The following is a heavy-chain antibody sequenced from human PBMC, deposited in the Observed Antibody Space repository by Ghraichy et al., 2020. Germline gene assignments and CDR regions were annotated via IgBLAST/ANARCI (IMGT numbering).Heavy chain of an antibody. D-gene: IGHD1-26*01. J-gene: IGHJ4*02. CDR3: AADNSKPQVGRHLALDF. Sequence: SETLSLTCVVSGGSIDSLNWWNWVRQSPGKGLEWIGEIFHGGITKYNPSLKSRLSMFVDKANQSFSLTLTSVTAADTAIYYCAADNSKPQVGRHLALDFWGPGALVTVS. CDR1: GGSIDSLNW. V-gene: IGHV4-4*02. CDR2: IFHGGIT.